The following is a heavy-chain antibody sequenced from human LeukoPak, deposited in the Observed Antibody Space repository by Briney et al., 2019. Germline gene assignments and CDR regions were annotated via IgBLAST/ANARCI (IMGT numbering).Heavy chain of an antibody. D-gene: IGHD3-10*01. V-gene: IGHV1-18*01. J-gene: IGHJ4*02. CDR1: GYTFTSYG. CDR2: ISAYNGNT. CDR3: ARDQKRPTMVRGVIGY. Sequence: ASVKVSCKASGYTFTSYGISWVRQAPGQGLEWMGWISAYNGNTNYAQKLQGRVTMTTDTSTSTAYMVLRSLRSDDTAVYYCARDQKRPTMVRGVIGYWGPGTLVTVSS.